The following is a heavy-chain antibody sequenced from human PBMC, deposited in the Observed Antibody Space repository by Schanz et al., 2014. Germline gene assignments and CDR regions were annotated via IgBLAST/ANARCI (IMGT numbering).Heavy chain of an antibody. CDR1: GFTFSSYP. CDR2: ISYDGRSK. V-gene: IGHV3-30*04. Sequence: QVHLVESGGGVVQPGRSLRLSCAASGFTFSSYPMHWVRQAPGKGLEWVALISYDGRSKDYADSVKGRFTISRDNSKNTVFLQMNSLRGEDTAVYYCASADYTNYFDYWGQGTLVTVSS. CDR3: ASADYTNYFDY. J-gene: IGHJ4*02. D-gene: IGHD4-4*01.